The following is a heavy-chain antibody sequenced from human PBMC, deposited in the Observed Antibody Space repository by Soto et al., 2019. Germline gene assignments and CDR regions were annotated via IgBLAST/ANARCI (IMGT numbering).Heavy chain of an antibody. D-gene: IGHD2-21*01. J-gene: IGHJ4*02. CDR2: LSGSGATT. Sequence: GGSLRLSCAASGFTFNKCAMSWVRQAPGKGLEWVLGLSGSGATTFYADSVRGRFSISRANSKNTHYLHMNSMSAEDKALYYCSKDGGGDSYYPTRFGQWGQGTMVTVSS. CDR3: SKDGGGDSYYPTRFGQ. V-gene: IGHV3-23*01. CDR1: GFTFNKCA.